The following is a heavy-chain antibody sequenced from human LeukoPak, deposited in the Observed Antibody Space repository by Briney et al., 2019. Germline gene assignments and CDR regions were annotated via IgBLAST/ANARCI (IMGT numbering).Heavy chain of an antibody. Sequence: PGRSLRLSCVASGINFDDYAMHWVRQAPGKGLEWVSGISWNSGKIGYADSVKGRFTISRDNAKNSLYLQMNSLRTEDMAFYYCAKARYSFTSSSVFDYWGQGTLVTVSS. J-gene: IGHJ4*02. D-gene: IGHD2-2*01. CDR1: GINFDDYA. V-gene: IGHV3-9*03. CDR2: ISWNSGKI. CDR3: AKARYSFTSSSVFDY.